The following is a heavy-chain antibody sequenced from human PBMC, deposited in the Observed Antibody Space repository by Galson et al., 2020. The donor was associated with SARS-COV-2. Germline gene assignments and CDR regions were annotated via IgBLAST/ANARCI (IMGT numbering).Heavy chain of an antibody. CDR2: IYYSGST. Sequence: LETLSLTCTVSGGSISSSSYYWGWIRQPPGKGLEWIGSIYYSGSTYYNPSLKSRVTISVDTSKNQFSLKLSSVTAADTAVYYCARQAAMITFGGVMPGYFDYWPVNPGHRLL. J-gene: IGHJ4*02. V-gene: IGHV4-39*01. CDR1: GGSISSSSYY. CDR3: ARQAAMITFGGVMPGYFDY. D-gene: IGHD3-16*01.